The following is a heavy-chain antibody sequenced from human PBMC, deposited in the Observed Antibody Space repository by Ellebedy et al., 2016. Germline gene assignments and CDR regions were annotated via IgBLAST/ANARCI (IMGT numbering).Heavy chain of an antibody. CDR2: IKQDGSEK. V-gene: IGHV3-7*03. Sequence: GGSLRLSCTASGFNFSNSWMSWVRQAPQKGLEWVANIKQDGSEKYYVDSVKGRFTIPRDNAKNSLYLQMNSLRAEDTAVYHCARSGNWNYEPTWFDPWGQGTRVTVSS. CDR3: ARSGNWNYEPTWFDP. D-gene: IGHD1-7*01. J-gene: IGHJ5*02. CDR1: GFNFSNSW.